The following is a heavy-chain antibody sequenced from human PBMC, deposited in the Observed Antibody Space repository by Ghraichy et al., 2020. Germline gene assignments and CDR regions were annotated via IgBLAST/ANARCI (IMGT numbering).Heavy chain of an antibody. CDR2: ISYDGSNK. CDR3: ARDNNGDYVRSFDY. CDR1: GFSFSYYA. J-gene: IGHJ4*02. V-gene: IGHV3-30*04. Sequence: GGSLRLSCAVSGFSFSYYAMHWVRQAPGKGLEWVALISYDGSNKYYADSVKGRFTVSRDNSKDTLYVQMNSLRPEDTAVYYCARDNNGDYVRSFDYWGQGTLVTVSS. D-gene: IGHD4-17*01.